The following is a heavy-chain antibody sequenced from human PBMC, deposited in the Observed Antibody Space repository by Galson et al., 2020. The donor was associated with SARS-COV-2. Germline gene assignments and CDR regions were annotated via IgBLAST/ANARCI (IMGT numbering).Heavy chain of an antibody. V-gene: IGHV1-18*04. CDR2: ISAYNGNT. CDR3: ARKLVGGYCSGGSCYSWCYFDY. Sequence: ASVKVSCKASGYTFTSYGISWVRQAPGQGLEWMGWISAYNGNTNYAQKLQGRVTMTTDTSTSTAYMELRSLRSDDTAVYYCARKLVGGYCSGGSCYSWCYFDYCGQGTLVTVSS. J-gene: IGHJ4*02. CDR1: GYTFTSYG. D-gene: IGHD2-15*01.